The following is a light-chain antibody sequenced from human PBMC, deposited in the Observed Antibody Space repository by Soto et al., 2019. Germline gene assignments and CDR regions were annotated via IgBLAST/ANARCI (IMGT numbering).Light chain of an antibody. CDR2: DAS. CDR3: QQYNSYSGT. Sequence: DIQMTQSPSTLSASVGDRVTITCRASQSISSWLAWYQQKPGKAPKLLIYDASSLESGVPSRLSGSRSGTESTLTISSLQPDDVSTYYCQQYNSYSGTFGQGTKVEIK. J-gene: IGKJ1*01. V-gene: IGKV1-5*01. CDR1: QSISSW.